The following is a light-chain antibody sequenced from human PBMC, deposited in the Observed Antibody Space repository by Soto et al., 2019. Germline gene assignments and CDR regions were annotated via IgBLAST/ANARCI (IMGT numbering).Light chain of an antibody. Sequence: QSVLTQPASVSGSPGQSITISCTGTSSDDGGYNYVSWYQQHPGKAPKLMIYEVSNRPSGVSNRFSGSKSGNTASLTISGLQAEDEADYYCSSYTSSSTPRVFGGGTKLTVL. CDR2: EVS. CDR3: SSYTSSSTPRV. CDR1: SSDDGGYNY. V-gene: IGLV2-14*01. J-gene: IGLJ3*02.